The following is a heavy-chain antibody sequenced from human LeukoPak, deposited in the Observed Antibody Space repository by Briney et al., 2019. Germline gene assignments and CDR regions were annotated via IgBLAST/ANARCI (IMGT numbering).Heavy chain of an antibody. D-gene: IGHD3-3*01. CDR2: IYYSGST. J-gene: IGHJ4*02. V-gene: IGHV4-59*01. CDR1: GGSISSYY. CDR3: ARGYDFWSGFWDY. Sequence: SETLSLTCTVSGGSISSYYWSWTRQPPGKGLEWIGYIYYSGSTNYNPSPKSRVTISVDTSKKQFSLKLSSVTAADTAVYYCARGYDFWSGFWDYWGQGTLVTVSS.